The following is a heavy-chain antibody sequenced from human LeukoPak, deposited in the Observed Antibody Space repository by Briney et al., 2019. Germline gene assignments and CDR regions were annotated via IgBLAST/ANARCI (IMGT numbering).Heavy chain of an antibody. D-gene: IGHD6-13*01. CDR3: ARHAGGIAAAGTRPFDY. V-gene: IGHV4-39*01. CDR2: IYYSGST. CDR1: GXXFSSSTXY. Sequence: SXTXTXXGXXFSSSTXYWGWIRQPPGKGLEWIGSIYYSGSTYYNPSLKSRVTMSVDTSKNQFSLKLSSVTAADTAVYYCARHAGGIAAAGTRPFDYWGXXT. J-gene: IGHJ4*02.